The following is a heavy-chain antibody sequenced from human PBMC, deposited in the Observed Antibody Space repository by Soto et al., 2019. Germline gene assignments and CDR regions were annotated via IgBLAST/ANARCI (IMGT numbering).Heavy chain of an antibody. CDR2: ICYSGST. J-gene: IGHJ4*02. CDR1: GGSISGGGCY. CDR3: ARVRGGGPFDD. Sequence: QVQLQESGPGLVKPSQTLSLTCTVSGGSISGGGCYWSWMRQRPGKGLEVIGYICYSGSTYYNPSLKRRVTISVDTSKNQFSLKLSSVAAADTAVYYCARVRGGGPFDDWGQGTLVTVSS. V-gene: IGHV4-31*03. D-gene: IGHD1-26*01.